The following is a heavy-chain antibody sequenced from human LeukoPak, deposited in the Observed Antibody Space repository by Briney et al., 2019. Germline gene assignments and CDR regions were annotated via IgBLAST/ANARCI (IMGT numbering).Heavy chain of an antibody. CDR3: VRDRGYSYGSTYFDY. D-gene: IGHD5-18*01. Sequence: PGGSLRLSCAASGFTFSDYRMHWVRQPPGKGLVRVSVIGGGGSATDYADSVKGRFTISRDDAKNTLYLQMSSLSAEDTAVYYCVRDRGYSYGSTYFDYWGRGTLVTVSS. V-gene: IGHV3-74*01. CDR1: GFTFSDYR. J-gene: IGHJ4*02. CDR2: IGGGGSAT.